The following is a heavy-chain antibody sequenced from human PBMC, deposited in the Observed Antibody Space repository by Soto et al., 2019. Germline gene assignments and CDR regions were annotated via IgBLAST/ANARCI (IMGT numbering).Heavy chain of an antibody. J-gene: IGHJ6*03. CDR1: GGSISSYY. V-gene: IGHV4-59*08. Sequence: SETLSLTCTVSGGSISSYYWSWIRQPPGKGLEWIGYIYYSGSTNYNPSLKSRVTISVDTSKNQFSLKLSSVTAADTAVYYCARQKGPAATYYYYYYYMDVWGKGTTVTVSS. D-gene: IGHD2-2*01. CDR2: IYYSGST. CDR3: ARQKGPAATYYYYYYYMDV.